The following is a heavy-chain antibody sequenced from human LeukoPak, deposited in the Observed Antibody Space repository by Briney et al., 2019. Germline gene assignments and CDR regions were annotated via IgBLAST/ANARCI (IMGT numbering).Heavy chain of an antibody. V-gene: IGHV3-23*01. Sequence: QPGRSLRLSCAASGFTFSSYAMSWVRQAPGKGLEWVSAISGSGGSTYYADSVKGRFTISRDNSKNTLYLQMNSLRAEDTAVYYCAKGDYIVVVPAAIMPWGQGTLVTVSS. CDR1: GFTFSSYA. CDR2: ISGSGGST. D-gene: IGHD2-2*01. CDR3: AKGDYIVVVPAAIMP. J-gene: IGHJ5*02.